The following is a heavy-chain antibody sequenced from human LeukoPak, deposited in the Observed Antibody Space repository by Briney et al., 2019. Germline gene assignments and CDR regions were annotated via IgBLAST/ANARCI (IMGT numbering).Heavy chain of an antibody. Sequence: PGGSLRLSCAASGFTLDDYGMSWGRHAPGKGLEWVSGITWNGGITAYADSVKGRFTISRNNDKNSLYLQMNSLRIEDTALYYCARDRLSGDAFDIWGQGTMVTVSS. V-gene: IGHV3-20*04. CDR1: GFTLDDYG. D-gene: IGHD7-27*01. CDR2: ITWNGGIT. CDR3: ARDRLSGDAFDI. J-gene: IGHJ3*02.